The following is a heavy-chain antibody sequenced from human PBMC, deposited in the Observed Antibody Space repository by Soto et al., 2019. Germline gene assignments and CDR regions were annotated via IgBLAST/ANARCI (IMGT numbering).Heavy chain of an antibody. CDR3: ARARYSYGQYYYYYYGMDV. J-gene: IGHJ6*02. CDR2: IIPILGIA. Sequence: QVQLVQSGAEVKKPGSSVKVSCKASGGTFSSYTISWVRQAPGQGLEWMGRIIPILGIANYAQKFQGRVTITADKPTSTAYMELSSLRSEDTAVYYCARARYSYGQYYYYYYGMDVWGQGTTVTVSS. D-gene: IGHD5-18*01. CDR1: GGTFSSYT. V-gene: IGHV1-69*02.